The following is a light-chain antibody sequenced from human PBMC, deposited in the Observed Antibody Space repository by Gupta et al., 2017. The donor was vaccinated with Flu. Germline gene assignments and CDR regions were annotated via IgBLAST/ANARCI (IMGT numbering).Light chain of an antibody. Sequence: DIQMTQSPSTLSASVGDRVTITCRASQTVNNWLAWYQQKPGTAPKLLIYKASVLESGVPSRFSGSGSGTQFTLTITTLQPEDFAIYYRQQYNSVSRNFGQGTKVQIK. CDR2: KAS. J-gene: IGKJ2*01. V-gene: IGKV1-5*03. CDR1: QTVNNW. CDR3: QQYNSVSRN.